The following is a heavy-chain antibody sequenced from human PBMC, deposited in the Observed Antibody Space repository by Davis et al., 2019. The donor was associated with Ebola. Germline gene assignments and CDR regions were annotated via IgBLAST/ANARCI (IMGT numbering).Heavy chain of an antibody. Sequence: SETLSLTCSVSGGSISSGSCYFTWIRQSAGKGLEWIGRIYTSGNSKYNASLKSRVTMSLDTSKNQFSLKLRSVTAADTAVYFCARLSGLFSSSSGALFFDLWGRGTLVSVSS. V-gene: IGHV4-61*02. CDR3: ARLSGLFSSSSGALFFDL. D-gene: IGHD6-6*01. CDR1: GGSISSGSCY. CDR2: IYTSGNS. J-gene: IGHJ2*01.